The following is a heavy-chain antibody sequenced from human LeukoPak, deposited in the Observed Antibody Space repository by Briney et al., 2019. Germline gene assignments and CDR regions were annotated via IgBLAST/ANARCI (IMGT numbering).Heavy chain of an antibody. CDR1: GGALSSNSYY. J-gene: IGHJ3*02. D-gene: IGHD3-10*01. CDR2: MYYSGST. Sequence: SETLSLTCSVSGGALSSNSYYWGWVRQSPGKGLEWIGSMYYSGSTYYNPSLKSRVTMSLDTSKNQCSLKLSSVTAADTAVYYCARDPGELDAFDIWGQGTMVTVSS. V-gene: IGHV4-39*07. CDR3: ARDPGELDAFDI.